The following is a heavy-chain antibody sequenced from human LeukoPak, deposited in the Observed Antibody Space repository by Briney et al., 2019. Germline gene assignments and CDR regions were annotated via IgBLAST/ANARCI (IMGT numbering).Heavy chain of an antibody. J-gene: IGHJ4*02. Sequence: KASETLSLTCTVSGGSISSYYWSWIRQPPGKGLEWIGYIYYSGSTNYNPSLKSRVTISVDTSKNQFSLRLSSVTAADTAVYYCARGLRYFDYWGQGTLVTVSS. V-gene: IGHV4-59*01. D-gene: IGHD3-9*01. CDR2: IYYSGST. CDR1: GGSISSYY. CDR3: ARGLRYFDY.